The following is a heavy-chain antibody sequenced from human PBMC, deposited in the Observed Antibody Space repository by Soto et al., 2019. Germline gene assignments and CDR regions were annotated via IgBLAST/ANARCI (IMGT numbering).Heavy chain of an antibody. J-gene: IGHJ6*02. CDR3: ARDVNWAAAVGHYYYYGMDV. Sequence: GGSLRLSCAASGFTFSSYGMHWVRQAPGKGLEWVAVIWYDGSNKYYADSVKGRFTISRDNSKNTLYLQMNSLRAEDTAVYYCARDVNWAAAVGHYYYYGMDVWGQGTTVTVSS. CDR1: GFTFSSYG. D-gene: IGHD6-13*01. V-gene: IGHV3-33*01. CDR2: IWYDGSNK.